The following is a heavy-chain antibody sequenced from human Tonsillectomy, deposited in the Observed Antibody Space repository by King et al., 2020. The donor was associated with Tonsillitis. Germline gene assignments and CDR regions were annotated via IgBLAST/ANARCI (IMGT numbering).Heavy chain of an antibody. D-gene: IGHD2-15*01. Sequence: QLQESGPGLVKPSETLFLTCTVSCGSISSYYWSWIRQPPGKGLEGIGYIFYSGSTNYNPSPKSRVTISAETSKNQFSPKRSSVTAADTAVYYWARDLGYCSGGSCPRGWFDPWGQGTLVTVSS. J-gene: IGHJ5*02. CDR2: IFYSGST. CDR3: ARDLGYCSGGSCPRGWFDP. CDR1: CGSISSYY. V-gene: IGHV4-59*01.